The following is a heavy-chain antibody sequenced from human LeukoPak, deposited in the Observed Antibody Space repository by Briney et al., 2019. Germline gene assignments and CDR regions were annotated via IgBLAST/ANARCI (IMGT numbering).Heavy chain of an antibody. V-gene: IGHV3-30-3*01. D-gene: IGHD5-18*01. CDR1: GFTFSSYA. CDR3: ARDVVVDTANGYYYYYYMDV. CDR2: ISYDGSNK. J-gene: IGHJ6*03. Sequence: GRSLRLSCAASGFTFSSYAMHWVRQAPGKGLEWVAVISYDGSNKYYADSVKGRFTISRDNSKNTLYLQMNSLRAEDTAVYYCARDVVVDTANGYYYYYYMDVWGKGTTVTVSS.